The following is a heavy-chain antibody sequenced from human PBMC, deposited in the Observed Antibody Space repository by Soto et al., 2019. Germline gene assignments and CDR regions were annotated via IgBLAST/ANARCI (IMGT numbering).Heavy chain of an antibody. V-gene: IGHV4-39*01. D-gene: IGHD4-17*01. CDR3: ATTVTTGY. CDR1: GGSISSSSYY. CDR2: IYYSGST. J-gene: IGHJ4*02. Sequence: QLQLQESGPGLVKPSETLSLTCTVSGGSISSSSYYWGWIRQPPGKGLAWIGSIYYSGSTYYNPSLTSRVTISVDTSKTQFSLKLSSVTAADTAVYYCATTVTTGYWGQGTLVTVSS.